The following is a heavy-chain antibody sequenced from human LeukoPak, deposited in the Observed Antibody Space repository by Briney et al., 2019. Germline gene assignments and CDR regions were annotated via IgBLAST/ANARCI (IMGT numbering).Heavy chain of an antibody. Sequence: PSETLSLTCTVSGGSISSYYWSWIRQPAGKGLEWIGRIYTSGSTNYNPSLKSRVTMSVDTSRNQFSLNLSSATAADTAMYYCARDSSNWRQYDCWGQGTLVTVSS. CDR3: ARDSSNWRQYDC. V-gene: IGHV4-4*07. CDR1: GGSISSYY. J-gene: IGHJ4*02. D-gene: IGHD5-24*01. CDR2: IYTSGST.